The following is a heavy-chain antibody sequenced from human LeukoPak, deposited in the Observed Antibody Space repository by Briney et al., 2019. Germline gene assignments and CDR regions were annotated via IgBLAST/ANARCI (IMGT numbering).Heavy chain of an antibody. CDR1: GYSISSGYY. D-gene: IGHD1-26*01. CDR2: IYHSGST. V-gene: IGHV4-38-2*02. Sequence: TSETLSLTCTVSGYSISSGYYWGWIRQPPGKGLEWIGSIYHSGSTYYNPSLKSRVTISVDTSKNQFSLKLSSVTAADTAMYYCAKSGGYGLIDYWGQGTRVTVSS. CDR3: AKSGGYGLIDY. J-gene: IGHJ4*02.